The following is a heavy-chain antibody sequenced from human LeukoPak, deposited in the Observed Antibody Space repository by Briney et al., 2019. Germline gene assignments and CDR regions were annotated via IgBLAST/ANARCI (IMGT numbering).Heavy chain of an antibody. CDR3: AKCPLGEYYDILTGYYQRYYYYGMDV. D-gene: IGHD3-9*01. CDR2: ISGSGGST. V-gene: IGHV3-23*01. CDR1: GFTFSSYA. J-gene: IGHJ6*02. Sequence: GGSLRLSCAASGFTFSSYAMSWVRQAPGKGLEWVSAISGSGGSTYYADSVKGRFTISRDNSKNTLYLQMNSLRAEDPAVYYCAKCPLGEYYDILTGYYQRYYYYGMDVWGQGTTVTVSS.